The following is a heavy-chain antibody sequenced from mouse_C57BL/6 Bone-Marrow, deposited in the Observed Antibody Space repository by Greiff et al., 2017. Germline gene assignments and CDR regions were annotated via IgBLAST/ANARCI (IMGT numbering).Heavy chain of an antibody. CDR1: GYSITSGYY. V-gene: IGHV3-6*01. J-gene: IGHJ4*01. D-gene: IGHD2-4*01. Sequence: EVKLMESGPGLVKPSQSLSLTCSVTGYSITSGYYWNWIRQFPGNKLEWMGYISYDGSNNYNPSLKNRISITRDTSKNQFFLKLNAVTTEDTATYYCARDGGLRLYYAMDYWGQGTSVTVSS. CDR2: ISYDGSN. CDR3: ARDGGLRLYYAMDY.